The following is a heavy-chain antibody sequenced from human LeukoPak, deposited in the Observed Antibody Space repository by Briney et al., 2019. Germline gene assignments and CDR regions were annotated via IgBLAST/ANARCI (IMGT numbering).Heavy chain of an antibody. CDR3: ARSEEKPVTSEITMIVVVITPNFDY. D-gene: IGHD3-22*01. V-gene: IGHV3-30-3*01. Sequence: GRSLRLSCAASGFTFSSYAMHWVRTAPGRGLEWVAVISYDGSNKYYGDSVKGRFTISRDNSKNTLYLQMNSLRAEDKAVYYCARSEEKPVTSEITMIVVVITPNFDYWGQGTLVTVSS. CDR2: ISYDGSNK. J-gene: IGHJ4*02. CDR1: GFTFSSYA.